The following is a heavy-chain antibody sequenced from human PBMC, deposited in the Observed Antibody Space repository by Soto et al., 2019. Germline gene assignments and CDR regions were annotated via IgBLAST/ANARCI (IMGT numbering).Heavy chain of an antibody. CDR2: IKQDGSEK. J-gene: IGHJ4*02. V-gene: IGHV3-7*01. CDR3: AKNNRYCSSTNCFVFDY. CDR1: GFTFSGYW. D-gene: IGHD2-2*01. Sequence: HPGGSLRLSCAASGFTFSGYWMSWVRQAPGKGLEWVANIKQDGSEKYYVDSVKGRFTISRDNAKNSLYLLMNSLRAEDTAVYYCAKNNRYCSSTNCFVFDYWGQGTLVTVSS.